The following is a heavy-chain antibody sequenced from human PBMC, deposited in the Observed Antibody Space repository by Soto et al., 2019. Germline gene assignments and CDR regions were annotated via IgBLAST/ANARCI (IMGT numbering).Heavy chain of an antibody. Sequence: SETLSLTCAVYGGSFSGYYWSWIRQPPGKGLEWSGEINHSGSTNYNPSLKSRVTISVDTSKNQFSLKLSSVTAADTAVYYCARGLIRITIFGVVTVFDYWGQGTLVTVSS. CDR3: ARGLIRITIFGVVTVFDY. V-gene: IGHV4-34*01. CDR2: INHSGST. J-gene: IGHJ4*02. CDR1: GGSFSGYY. D-gene: IGHD3-3*01.